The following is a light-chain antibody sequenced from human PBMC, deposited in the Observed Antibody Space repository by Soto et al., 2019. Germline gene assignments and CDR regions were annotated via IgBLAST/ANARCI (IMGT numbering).Light chain of an antibody. CDR1: QSVLYSSNNKNY. J-gene: IGKJ2*01. V-gene: IGKV4-1*01. Sequence: DIVMTQSPDSLAVSLGERATINCKSNQSVLYSSNNKNYLAWYQQKPGQPPKLLIYWASTRESGVPDRFSGSESGTDFTLTISSLQAEDVAIYYCQQFYSIPYTFGQGTKLEIK. CDR3: QQFYSIPYT. CDR2: WAS.